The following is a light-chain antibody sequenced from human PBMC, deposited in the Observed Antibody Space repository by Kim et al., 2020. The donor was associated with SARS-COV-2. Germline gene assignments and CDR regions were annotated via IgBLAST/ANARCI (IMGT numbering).Light chain of an antibody. CDR2: AAS. CDR1: QGVTIY. CDR3: QKYNIAPWT. V-gene: IGKV1-27*01. J-gene: IGKJ1*01. Sequence: SVEDRAPTTARASQGVTIYLAWNQQRPGGVPKSLFYAASTLQSGVPFRFSGGGSGTDFTLTISSLQPEDVATYYCQKYNIAPWTFGQGTKVEIK.